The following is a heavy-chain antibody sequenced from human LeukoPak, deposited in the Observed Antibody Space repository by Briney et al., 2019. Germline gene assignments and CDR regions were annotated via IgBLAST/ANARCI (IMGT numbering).Heavy chain of an antibody. V-gene: IGHV3-11*04. CDR1: GFTFSDYY. J-gene: IGHJ6*03. D-gene: IGHD3-10*01. Sequence: GGSLRLSCAASGFTFSDYYMSWIRQAPGKGLEWVSYISRTGNTIYYADSVKGRFTISRDNSKNTLYLQMNSLRAEDTAVYYCAIPGGYYYYYMDVWGKGTTVTVSS. CDR2: ISRTGNTI. CDR3: AIPGGYYYYYMDV.